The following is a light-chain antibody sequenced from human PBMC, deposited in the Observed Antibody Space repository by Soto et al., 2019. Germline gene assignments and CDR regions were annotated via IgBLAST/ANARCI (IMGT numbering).Light chain of an antibody. J-gene: IGKJ1*01. V-gene: IGKV1-5*01. Sequence: DIQMTQSPSTLSASVGDRVTITCRASQSISSWLAWYQQKPGKAHKLLIYDASSLESGVPSRFSGSGSGTEFTLAISSLQPDDFASDYCQQYNSYLWTFSQGTKVEI. CDR2: DAS. CDR3: QQYNSYLWT. CDR1: QSISSW.